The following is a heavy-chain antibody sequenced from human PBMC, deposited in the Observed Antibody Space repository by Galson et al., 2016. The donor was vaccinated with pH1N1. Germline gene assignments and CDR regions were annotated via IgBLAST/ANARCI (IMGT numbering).Heavy chain of an antibody. J-gene: IGHJ4*02. CDR1: GFIFSDYS. CDR3: ASLAYGDSFDS. CDR2: ISPGRRVV. D-gene: IGHD4-17*01. Sequence: LSCAASGFIFSDYSFIWVRQAPGKGLEWLSYISPGRRVVQYADSVKGRLTISRNNAQKSVYLQVDSLGLEDTAVYQCASLAYGDSFDSWGRGTLVAVSS. V-gene: IGHV3-48*04.